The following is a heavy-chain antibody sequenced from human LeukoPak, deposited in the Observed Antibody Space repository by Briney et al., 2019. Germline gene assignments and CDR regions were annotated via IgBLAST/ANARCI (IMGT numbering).Heavy chain of an antibody. CDR2: MYYSGST. J-gene: IGHJ3*02. Sequence: PSETLSLTCTVSGGSISSYYGSWIRQPPGKGLEWIGDMYYSGSTNYNPSLKSPVTVSVDTSKNQFSLQLSSVTAADTAVYYCARDIRQKGYYYDSSGYYYGDAFDIWGQGTMVTVSS. V-gene: IGHV4-59*01. D-gene: IGHD3-22*01. CDR1: GGSISSYY. CDR3: ARDIRQKGYYYDSSGYYYGDAFDI.